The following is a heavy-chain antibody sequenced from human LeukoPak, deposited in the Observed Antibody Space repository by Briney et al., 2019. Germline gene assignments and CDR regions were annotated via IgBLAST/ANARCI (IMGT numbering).Heavy chain of an antibody. CDR3: AKEVSDYDFWSGYDSENWFDP. J-gene: IGHJ5*02. CDR2: ISGSGGST. CDR1: GFTFSSYA. V-gene: IGHV3-23*01. Sequence: GGSLRLSCAASGFTFSSYAMSWVRQAPGKGLEWVSAISGSGGSTYYADSVKGRFTISRDNSKNTLYLQMNSPRAEDTAVYYCAKEVSDYDFWSGYDSENWFDPWGQGTLVTVSS. D-gene: IGHD3-3*01.